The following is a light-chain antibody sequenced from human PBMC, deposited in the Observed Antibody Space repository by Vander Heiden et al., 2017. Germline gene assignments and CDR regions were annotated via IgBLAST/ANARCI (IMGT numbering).Light chain of an antibody. Sequence: QSALTQPASLSWSPGQSITISCTGTSSDVGSYDLVSWYQQHPGNAPKLIIYEVIKRPSGVSNRFSGSKSANTASLTISGLQAEDEADYYCCSFAVGSTYVFGTGTKVTVL. CDR1: SSDVGSYDL. V-gene: IGLV2-23*02. CDR2: EVI. CDR3: CSFAVGSTYV. J-gene: IGLJ1*01.